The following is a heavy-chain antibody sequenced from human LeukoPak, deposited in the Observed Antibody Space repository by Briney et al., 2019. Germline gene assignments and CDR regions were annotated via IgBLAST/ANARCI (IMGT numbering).Heavy chain of an antibody. D-gene: IGHD3-9*01. CDR3: ASLILTGYYIDY. Sequence: SGTLSLTCAVSGGSISSSNWWSWVRQPPGKGLEWIGSIYYSGSTYYNPSLKSRVTISVDTSKNQFSLKLSSVTAADTAVYYCASLILTGYYIDYWGQGTLVTVSS. V-gene: IGHV4-4*02. CDR2: IYYSGST. CDR1: GGSISSSNW. J-gene: IGHJ4*02.